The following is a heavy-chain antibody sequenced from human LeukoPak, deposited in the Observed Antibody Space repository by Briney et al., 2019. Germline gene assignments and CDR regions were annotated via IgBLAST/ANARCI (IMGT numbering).Heavy chain of an antibody. CDR2: IYPGDSDT. V-gene: IGHV5-51*01. Sequence: GESLKISCKGSGYSFTSYWIGWVRQMPGKGLEWMGIIYPGDSDTRYNPSFQGQVTISADKSISTAYLQWSSLKASDTAMYYCARPLRPPGYSSGWYFQHWGQGTLVTVSS. CDR3: ARPLRPPGYSSGWYFQH. D-gene: IGHD6-19*01. CDR1: GYSFTSYW. J-gene: IGHJ1*01.